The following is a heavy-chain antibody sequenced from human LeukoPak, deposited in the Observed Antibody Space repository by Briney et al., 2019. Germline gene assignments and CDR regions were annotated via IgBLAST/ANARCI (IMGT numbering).Heavy chain of an antibody. Sequence: ASVKVSCKASGYTFTNYGISWVRQAPGQGLEWMGWVSIYNGNTDYAQRLRGRVTMTTDTSTSTAYMELRSLRSDDTAVYYCARITYDFWSGYYMPDDPWGQGTLVTVSS. V-gene: IGHV1-18*01. CDR1: GYTFTNYG. J-gene: IGHJ5*02. CDR3: ARITYDFWSGYYMPDDP. D-gene: IGHD3-3*01. CDR2: VSIYNGNT.